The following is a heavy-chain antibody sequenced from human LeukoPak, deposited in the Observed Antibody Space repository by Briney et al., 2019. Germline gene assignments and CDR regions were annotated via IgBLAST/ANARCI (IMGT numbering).Heavy chain of an antibody. CDR1: GYTFTSYG. J-gene: IGHJ4*02. V-gene: IGHV1-18*01. Sequence: GASVKVSCKASGYTFTSYGISWVRQAPGQGLEWMGWISAYNGNTNYAQKLQGRVTMTTDTSTSTAYMELRSLRSDDTAVYYCARFEHPTRYVLPWFGEFGYWGQGTLVTVSS. CDR3: ARFEHPTRYVLPWFGEFGY. D-gene: IGHD3-10*01. CDR2: ISAYNGNT.